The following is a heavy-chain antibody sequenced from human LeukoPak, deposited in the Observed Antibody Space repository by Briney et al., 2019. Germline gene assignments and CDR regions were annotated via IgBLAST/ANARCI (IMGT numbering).Heavy chain of an antibody. CDR1: GGSISSSSYY. J-gene: IGHJ5*02. Sequence: SETLSLTCTVSGGSISSSSYYWGWIRQPPGKGLEWIGSIYYSGSTYYNPSLKSRVTISVDTSKNQFSLKLSSVTAADTAVYYCARGGYYDSSGSPLNWFDPWGQGTLVTVSS. D-gene: IGHD3-22*01. CDR3: ARGGYYDSSGSPLNWFDP. CDR2: IYYSGST. V-gene: IGHV4-39*07.